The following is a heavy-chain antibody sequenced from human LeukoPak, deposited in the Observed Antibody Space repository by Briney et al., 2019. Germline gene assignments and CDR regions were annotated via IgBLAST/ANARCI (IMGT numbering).Heavy chain of an antibody. CDR1: GYTFTGYY. D-gene: IGHD1-1*01. CDR3: ARDLPGGSTTNFDY. CDR2: INPNSGGT. V-gene: IGHV1-2*02. J-gene: IGHJ4*02. Sequence: ASVKVSCKASGYTFTGYYMHWVRQAPGQGLEWMGWINPNSGGTNYAQKFQGRVTMTRDTSISTAYMELSRLRSDDTAVYYCARDLPGGSTTNFDYWGQGTLVTVSS.